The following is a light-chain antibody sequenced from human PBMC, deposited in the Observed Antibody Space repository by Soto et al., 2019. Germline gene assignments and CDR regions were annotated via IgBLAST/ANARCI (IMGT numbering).Light chain of an antibody. J-gene: IGLJ3*02. Sequence: KFMLTQPHSVSESPGKTVTISCTRSSGSIASNYVQWYQQRPGSAPTTVIYEDNQRPSGVPDRFSGSIDSSSNSASLTISGMKTEDEADYFCQSYDSSNPWVFGGGTKLTVL. V-gene: IGLV6-57*03. CDR2: EDN. CDR1: SGSIASNY. CDR3: QSYDSSNPWV.